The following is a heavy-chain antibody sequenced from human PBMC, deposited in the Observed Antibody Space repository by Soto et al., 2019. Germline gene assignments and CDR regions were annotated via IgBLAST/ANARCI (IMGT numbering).Heavy chain of an antibody. CDR2: IYPGDSDT. CDR1: GYSFTGYW. V-gene: IGHV5-51*01. Sequence: GESLKISCKGSGYSFTGYWIGWVRQMPGKGLEWMGIIYPGDSDTRYSPSFQGQVTISADKSISTAYLQWSSLKASDTAMYHCARGTRIAARPWAAAGTYYYYGMDVWGQGTTVTVS. J-gene: IGHJ6*02. CDR3: ARGTRIAARPWAAAGTYYYYGMDV. D-gene: IGHD6-6*01.